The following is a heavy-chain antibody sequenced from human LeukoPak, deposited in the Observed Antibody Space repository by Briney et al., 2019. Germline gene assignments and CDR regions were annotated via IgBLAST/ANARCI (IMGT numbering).Heavy chain of an antibody. D-gene: IGHD4-17*01. V-gene: IGHV1-2*02. J-gene: IGHJ4*02. CDR1: GYTFTGYY. CDR3: GRDNGDYVLDY. Sequence: ASVKVSCKASGYTFTGYYMHWVRQAPGQGLEWMGWINPNSGGTNYAQKFQGRVTMTRDTSISTAYMEVSRLRSEDTAVYYCGRDNGDYVLDYWGQGTLVTVSS. CDR2: INPNSGGT.